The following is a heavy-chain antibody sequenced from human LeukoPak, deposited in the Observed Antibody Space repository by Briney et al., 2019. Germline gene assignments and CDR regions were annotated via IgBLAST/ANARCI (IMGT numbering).Heavy chain of an antibody. D-gene: IGHD3-3*01. CDR3: AKDFEWSFDW. V-gene: IGHV3-7*01. CDR2: IKEDGSED. Sequence: GGSLRLTCVGCGFTFRSYWMSWVRQAPGKGLEWVAKIKEDGSEDYYLDSVKGRFTISRDNTKNSLYLQMNSLRAEDTAIYYCAKDFEWSFDWWGQGTLVTVSS. CDR1: GFTFRSYW. J-gene: IGHJ4*02.